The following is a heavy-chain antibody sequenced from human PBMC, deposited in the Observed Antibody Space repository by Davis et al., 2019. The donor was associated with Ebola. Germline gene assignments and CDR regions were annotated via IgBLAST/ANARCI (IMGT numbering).Heavy chain of an antibody. J-gene: IGHJ4*01. Sequence: MPSETLSLTCNVSGVSIGSSGYYWGWVRQPPGKGLEWIGTLHFRGSTYYSPSLTGRVTLSGDSSKNEFSLTLDSVTAADTGVYCCARLVTACSGGICYSDFDDWGQGTLVTVSS. CDR1: GVSIGSSGYY. CDR2: LHFRGST. V-gene: IGHV4-39*01. D-gene: IGHD2-15*01. CDR3: ARLVTACSGGICYSDFDD.